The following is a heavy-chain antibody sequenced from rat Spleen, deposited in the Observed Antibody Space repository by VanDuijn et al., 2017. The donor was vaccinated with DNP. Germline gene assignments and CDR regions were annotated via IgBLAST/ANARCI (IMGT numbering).Heavy chain of an antibody. Sequence: QVQLRQSGSELVRPGTSVKLSCKASDSTFSNNHINWIKQTTGQGLAWIGLINPGSGDTTYNVNFKGKATLTVDKYSSTAFMQLSSLTPEDSAVYYCANTGFAFWGQGTLVTV. J-gene: IGHJ3*01. CDR1: DSTFSNNH. CDR3: ANTGFAF. V-gene: IGHV1-47*01. CDR2: INPGSGDT. D-gene: IGHD1-1*01.